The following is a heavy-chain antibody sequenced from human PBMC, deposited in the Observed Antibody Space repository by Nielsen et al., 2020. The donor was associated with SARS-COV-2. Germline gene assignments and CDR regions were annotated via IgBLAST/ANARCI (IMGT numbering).Heavy chain of an antibody. D-gene: IGHD2-2*01. J-gene: IGHJ6*02. Sequence: WVRQAPGQGLEWMGWINTNTGNPTYAQGFTGRFVFSLDTSVSTAYLQISSLKAEDTAVYYCARDRLCSSTSCYDYYYYGMDVWGQGTTVTVSS. CDR3: ARDRLCSSTSCYDYYYYGMDV. V-gene: IGHV7-4-1*02. CDR2: INTNTGNP.